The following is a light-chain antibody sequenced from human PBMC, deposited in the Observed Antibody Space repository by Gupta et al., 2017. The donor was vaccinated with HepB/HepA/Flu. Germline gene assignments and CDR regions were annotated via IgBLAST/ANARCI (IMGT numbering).Light chain of an antibody. CDR2: GGS. J-gene: IGKJ5*01. Sequence: EVVMTQSPATLFVSPGERATLSCRASQTISRNLAWYQQKPGQAPRLLIYGGSTRATGIPARFSGGGPGTDFTLTISSLQSEDFAVYYCLQYHNWPPITFGQGTRLEVK. V-gene: IGKV3-15*01. CDR1: QTISRN. CDR3: LQYHNWPPIT.